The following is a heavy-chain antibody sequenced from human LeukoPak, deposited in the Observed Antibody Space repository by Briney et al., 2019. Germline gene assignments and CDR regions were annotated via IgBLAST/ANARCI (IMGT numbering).Heavy chain of an antibody. J-gene: IGHJ4*02. V-gene: IGHV1-18*01. CDR3: ARVTTYYDFWSGYYTPPDY. Sequence: VASVKVSCKASGYTFTSYGISWVRQAPGQGLEWMGWISAYNGNTNYAQKLQGRVTMTTDTSTSTAYMELRSLRSDDTAVYYCARVTTYYDFWSGYYTPPDYWGQGTLVTVSS. D-gene: IGHD3-3*01. CDR2: ISAYNGNT. CDR1: GYTFTSYG.